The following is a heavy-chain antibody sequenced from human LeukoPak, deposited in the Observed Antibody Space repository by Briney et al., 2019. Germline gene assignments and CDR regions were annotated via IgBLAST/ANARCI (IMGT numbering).Heavy chain of an antibody. Sequence: GVSLRLSCAASGFTFNIHAMDWVRQAPGKGLEWCSSVSGSGISIYYADSGKGRFTIARDNSKNTVYLQMNRLIAEDTAVYYCAKDMHGYDRPVDYWRRATLVTVSS. J-gene: IGHJ4*02. D-gene: IGHD5-24*01. CDR2: VSGSGISI. CDR3: AKDMHGYDRPVDY. V-gene: IGHV3-23*01. CDR1: GFTFNIHA.